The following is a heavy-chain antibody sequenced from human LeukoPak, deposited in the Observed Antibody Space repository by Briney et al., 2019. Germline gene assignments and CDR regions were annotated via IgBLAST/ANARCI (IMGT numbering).Heavy chain of an antibody. V-gene: IGHV1-46*01. CDR3: ARHCGGDCRFDY. Sequence: ASVKVSCKVSGYTLTELSMHWVRQAPGQGLEWMGIINPSGGSTSYAQKFQGRVTMTRDMSTSTVYMELSSLRSEDTAVYYCARHCGGDCRFDYWGQGTLVTVSS. J-gene: IGHJ4*02. CDR1: GYTLTELS. D-gene: IGHD2-21*02. CDR2: INPSGGST.